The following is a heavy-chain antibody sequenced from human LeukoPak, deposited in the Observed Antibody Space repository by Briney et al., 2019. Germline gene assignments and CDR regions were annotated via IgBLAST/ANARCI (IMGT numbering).Heavy chain of an antibody. V-gene: IGHV3-7*01. CDR3: AKMLRARVHGSGKYYFDY. J-gene: IGHJ4*02. CDR2: IKQEGSEK. D-gene: IGHD3-10*01. CDR1: GFTFSSYW. Sequence: PGGALRLSCAASGFTFSSYWMNWVRQAPGEGLEGVANIKQEGSEKYYVDSVKSRFIISRDNAKNSLYLQMKSLRAEDTAVYYCAKMLRARVHGSGKYYFDYWGQGTLVTVSS.